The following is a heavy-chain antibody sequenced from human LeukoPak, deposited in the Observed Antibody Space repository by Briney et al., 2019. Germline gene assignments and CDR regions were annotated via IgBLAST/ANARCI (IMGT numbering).Heavy chain of an antibody. CDR1: GFTFSSYG. CDR2: ISYDGSNK. V-gene: IGHV3-30*18. D-gene: IGHD7-27*01. Sequence: PGGSLRLSCAASGFTFSSYGMHWVRQAPGKGLEWVAVISYDGSNKYYADSVKGRFTISRDNSKNTLYLQMNSLRAEDTAVYYCAKLPGAYNMDVWGQGTTVTVSS. CDR3: AKLPGAYNMDV. J-gene: IGHJ6*03.